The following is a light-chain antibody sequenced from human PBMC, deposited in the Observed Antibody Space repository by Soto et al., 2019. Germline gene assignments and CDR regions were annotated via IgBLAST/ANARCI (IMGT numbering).Light chain of an antibody. J-gene: IGLJ1*01. Sequence: QSALTQPASVSGSPGQSITIPCTGTSSDIGGYNYVSWYQQNPGKAPKVLIYDVTNRPSGVSNRFSGSKSGDTASLTISGLQAEDEADYYCSSHTSSSTLYVFGTGTKLTVL. CDR3: SSHTSSSTLYV. CDR1: SSDIGGYNY. V-gene: IGLV2-14*01. CDR2: DVT.